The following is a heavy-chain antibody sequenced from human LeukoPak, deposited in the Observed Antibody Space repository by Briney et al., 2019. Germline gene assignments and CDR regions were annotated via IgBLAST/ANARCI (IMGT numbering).Heavy chain of an antibody. V-gene: IGHV3-73*01. CDR3: ARPSQYGSGTDYYFDS. Sequence: GGSLRLSCAASGFTFSSYSMNWVRQASGKGLEWVGHIRSKANNYATIYAASVKGRFTISRDDSKNTAYLQMNSLKTEDTAVYYCARPSQYGSGTDYYFDSWGRGTLVTVSS. CDR1: GFTFSSYS. CDR2: IRSKANNYAT. D-gene: IGHD3-10*01. J-gene: IGHJ4*02.